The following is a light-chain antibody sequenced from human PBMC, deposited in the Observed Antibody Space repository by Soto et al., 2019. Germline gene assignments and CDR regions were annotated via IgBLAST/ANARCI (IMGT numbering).Light chain of an antibody. CDR2: LGS. CDR3: MQALQTPYT. CDR1: QSLLHSNGYNY. J-gene: IGKJ2*01. V-gene: IGKV2-28*01. Sequence: DIVMTQSPLSLPVTPGEPASISCRSSQSLLHSNGYNYLDWYLQNPGQSPQLLIYLGSNRASGVADRFRGSGSGTDFTLKISRVEAEDVGVYYCMQALQTPYTFGQGTKLEIK.